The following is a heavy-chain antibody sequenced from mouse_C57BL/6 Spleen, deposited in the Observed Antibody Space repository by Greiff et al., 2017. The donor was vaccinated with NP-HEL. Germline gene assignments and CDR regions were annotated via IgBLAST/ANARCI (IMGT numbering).Heavy chain of an antibody. Sequence: VQLQQSGAELVKPGASVKLSYTASGFNIKDYYMHWVKQRTEQGLEWIGRIDPEDGETKYAPKFQGKANITADTYSNTAYRQLSSLTSENTAVSYCASYHYYGSRAYWGKETLVTVSA. CDR2: IDPEDGET. CDR1: GFNIKDYY. CDR3: ASYHYYGSRAY. V-gene: IGHV14-2*01. D-gene: IGHD1-1*01. J-gene: IGHJ3*01.